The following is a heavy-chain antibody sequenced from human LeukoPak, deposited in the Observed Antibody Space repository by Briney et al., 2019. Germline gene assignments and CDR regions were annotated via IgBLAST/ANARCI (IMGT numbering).Heavy chain of an antibody. CDR1: GDSVSIYY. CDR2: IYYRGNT. V-gene: IGHV4-59*02. CDR3: ARAGNNWSFDY. D-gene: IGHD1-1*01. Sequence: SETLSLTCTVSGDSVSIYYWSWIRQPPGKGLEWIGYIYYRGNTDYNPSLKSRVTMAVDTSKNQFSLKVSSVTAADTAVYYCARAGNNWSFDYWGQGTLVTVSS. J-gene: IGHJ4*02.